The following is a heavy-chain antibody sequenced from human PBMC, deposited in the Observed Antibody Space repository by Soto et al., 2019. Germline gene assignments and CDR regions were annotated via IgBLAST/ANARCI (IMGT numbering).Heavy chain of an antibody. Sequence: QVEVVQSGPEVKKPGASVKVSCQASGYNFNACGISWVRQAPGQGLEWMGWISSHTGNTNYAQNLQGRVTMTTDTSTTTVYMELRSLTSDDTAVYYCARDCGTAVTTHYLDFWGQGSLVTVSS. D-gene: IGHD4-17*01. CDR3: ARDCGTAVTTHYLDF. V-gene: IGHV1-18*01. J-gene: IGHJ4*02. CDR2: ISSHTGNT. CDR1: GYNFNACG.